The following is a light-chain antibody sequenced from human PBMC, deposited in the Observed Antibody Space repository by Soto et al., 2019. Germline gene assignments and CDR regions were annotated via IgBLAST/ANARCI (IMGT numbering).Light chain of an antibody. CDR2: EVS. CDR3: SSYTSTNTQV. Sequence: QSVLTQPASVPGSPGQSITISCTGTSSDVGAYKYVSWYQQHPGKAPKLMIYEVSNRPSGVSNRFSGSKSGNTAPVTISGLQAEDEADYYCSSYTSTNTQVFGTGTKVTVL. CDR1: SSDVGAYKY. J-gene: IGLJ1*01. V-gene: IGLV2-14*01.